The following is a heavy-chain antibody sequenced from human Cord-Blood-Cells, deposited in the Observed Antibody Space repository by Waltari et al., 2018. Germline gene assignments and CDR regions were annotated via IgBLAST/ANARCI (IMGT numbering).Heavy chain of an antibody. D-gene: IGHD3-10*01. CDR2: IYYSGST. J-gene: IGHJ6*03. CDR1: GGSISSRSYY. Sequence: QLQLQESGPGLMKPSETLSLTCTVSGGSISSRSYYWGWIRQPPGKGLEWIGSIYYSGSTYYNPSLKSRVTISVDTSKNQFSLKLSSVTAADTAVYYCAGVRGAIAPYYYYYYMDVWGKGTTVTVSS. V-gene: IGHV4-39*07. CDR3: AGVRGAIAPYYYYYYMDV.